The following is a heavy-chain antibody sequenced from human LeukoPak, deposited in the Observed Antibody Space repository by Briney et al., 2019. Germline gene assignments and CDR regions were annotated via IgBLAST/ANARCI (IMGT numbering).Heavy chain of an antibody. Sequence: PGGSLRLSCAAAGLTFSTNSMNWVRQAPGKGLEWVSYISFSGSTIYYADSVKGRFTISRDNAKNLLYPQMNSLRAEDTAVYYCAREAPRGTSSNPYYFDSWGQGTLVTVSS. V-gene: IGHV3-48*01. CDR2: ISFSGSTI. CDR1: GLTFSTNS. D-gene: IGHD6-6*01. CDR3: AREAPRGTSSNPYYFDS. J-gene: IGHJ4*02.